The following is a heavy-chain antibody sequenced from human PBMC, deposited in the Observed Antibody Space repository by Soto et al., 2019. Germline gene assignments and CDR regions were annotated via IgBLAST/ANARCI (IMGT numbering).Heavy chain of an antibody. CDR3: ASQLAVAGPGFFDY. CDR1: GFTFSSYG. V-gene: IGHV3-30*03. J-gene: IGHJ4*02. Sequence: QVQLVESGGGVVQPGRSLRLSCAASGFTFSSYGMHWVRQAPGKGLEWVAVISYDGSNKYYADSVKGRFTISRDNSKNTLYLQMNSLRAEDTAVYYCASQLAVAGPGFFDYWGQGTLVTVSS. CDR2: ISYDGSNK. D-gene: IGHD6-19*01.